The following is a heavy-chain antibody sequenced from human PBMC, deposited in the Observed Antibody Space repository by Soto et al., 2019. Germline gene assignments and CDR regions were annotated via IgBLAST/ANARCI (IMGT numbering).Heavy chain of an antibody. V-gene: IGHV4-31*03. J-gene: IGHJ6*02. Sequence: QVQLQESGPGLVKPSQTLSLTCTVSGGSISSGGYYWSWIRQHPGKGLEWIGYIYYSGSTYYNPSLKSRVTISVDTSKNQFSLKLSSVTAADTAVYYCARVRITMVRGVIGRWYHYGMDVWGQGTTVTVSS. CDR2: IYYSGST. CDR3: ARVRITMVRGVIGRWYHYGMDV. D-gene: IGHD3-10*01. CDR1: GGSISSGGYY.